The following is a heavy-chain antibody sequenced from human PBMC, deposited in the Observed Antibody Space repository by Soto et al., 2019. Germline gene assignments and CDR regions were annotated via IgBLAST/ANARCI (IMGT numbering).Heavy chain of an antibody. D-gene: IGHD3-16*01. V-gene: IGHV4-59*01. J-gene: IGHJ5*02. CDR3: ARGGAPYNWFDP. CDR1: GGSIRSYY. Sequence: SETLSLTCTVSGGSIRSYYWSWIRQPPGKGLEWVGYIYNSGGINYNPSLRGRVTISVDTSRNQFSLKLSSVTAADTAVYYCARGGAPYNWFDPWGQGTLVTVSS. CDR2: IYNSGGI.